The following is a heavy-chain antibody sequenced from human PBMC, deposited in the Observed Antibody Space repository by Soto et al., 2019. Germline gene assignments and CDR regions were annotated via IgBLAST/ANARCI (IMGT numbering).Heavy chain of an antibody. Sequence: QVQLVQSGAEVKKPGSSVKVSCKASGGTFSSYAISWVRQAPGQGLEWMGGIIPIFGTANYAQKFQGRVTITADESTCTAYMELSSLRSEDTAVYYCARDRFCSGGSCYSLGWLDPWGQGTLVTVSS. V-gene: IGHV1-69*01. CDR2: IIPIFGTA. J-gene: IGHJ5*02. CDR1: GGTFSSYA. CDR3: ARDRFCSGGSCYSLGWLDP. D-gene: IGHD2-15*01.